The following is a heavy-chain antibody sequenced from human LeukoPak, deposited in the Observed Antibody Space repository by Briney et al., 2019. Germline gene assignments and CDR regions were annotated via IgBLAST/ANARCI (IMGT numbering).Heavy chain of an antibody. CDR1: VFTFSSYA. CDR3: LKTVSGIYSYQSWFY. V-gene: IGHV3-23*01. CDR2: ISGSGGSA. J-gene: IGHJ4*02. D-gene: IGHD3-10*01. Sequence: HPGGSLRLSCAASVFTFSSYAMTGVRQAPGKGLEWVSAISGSGGSAYYADSVKGRFTISRDNSKNTLYLQMISLRAEDTAVYYSLKTVSGIYSYQSWFYWGQGTLVTVSS.